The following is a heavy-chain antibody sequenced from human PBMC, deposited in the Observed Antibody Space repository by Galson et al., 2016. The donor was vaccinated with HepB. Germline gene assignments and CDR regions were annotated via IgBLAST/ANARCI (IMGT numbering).Heavy chain of an antibody. Sequence: SLRLSCAASGFILSNNWMHWVRQAPGKGLVWVARVNEDGSRINHADSVRGRFPISRDNSKNTLYLQMNSLRAEDTAVYYCALETEVGDFDYWGQGTPVTVSS. V-gene: IGHV3-74*01. D-gene: IGHD1-26*01. CDR2: VNEDGSRI. CDR3: ALETEVGDFDY. J-gene: IGHJ4*02. CDR1: GFILSNNW.